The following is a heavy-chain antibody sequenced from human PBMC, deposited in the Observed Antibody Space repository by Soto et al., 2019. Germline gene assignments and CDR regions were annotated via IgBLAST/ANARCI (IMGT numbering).Heavy chain of an antibody. CDR1: GLTFSSYE. CDR2: MKSGGGTI. D-gene: IGHD5-12*01. J-gene: IGHJ3*01. V-gene: IGHV3-48*03. CDR3: ARKLSVLYSGYDAFEL. Sequence: GGSLRLFCAASGLTFSSYEMDWVRQAPGKGLEWVAYMKSGGGTIWEADAVKCRFTIPIDNAENSPNRQMSSLRSVDTAGYYCARKLSVLYSGYDAFELWCQEPMHTISS.